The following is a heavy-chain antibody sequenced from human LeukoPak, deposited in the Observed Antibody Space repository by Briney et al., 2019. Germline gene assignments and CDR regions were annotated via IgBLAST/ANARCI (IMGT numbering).Heavy chain of an antibody. D-gene: IGHD6-13*01. Sequence: PGGSLRLSCAASGFSFSNYAMTWVRQAPGKGLEWVSTISGSGDRTYYANSVKGRFTISRDNSKNTLYVQMNSLRAEDTAVYYCAKDIRSSWYYFQDWGQGTLVTVSS. V-gene: IGHV3-23*01. CDR2: ISGSGDRT. CDR1: GFSFSNYA. CDR3: AKDIRSSWYYFQD. J-gene: IGHJ1*01.